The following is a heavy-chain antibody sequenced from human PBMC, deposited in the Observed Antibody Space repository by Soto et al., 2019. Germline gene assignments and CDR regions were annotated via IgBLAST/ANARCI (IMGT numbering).Heavy chain of an antibody. V-gene: IGHV3-30-3*01. D-gene: IGHD2-15*01. Sequence: VGSLRLSCAASGFTFSSYAMHWVRQAPGKGLEWVAVISYDGSNKYYADSVKGRFTISRDNSKNTLYLQMNSLRAEDTAVYYCARVKADCSGGSCYLDSYGMDVWGQGTTVTVSS. J-gene: IGHJ6*02. CDR3: ARVKADCSGGSCYLDSYGMDV. CDR2: ISYDGSNK. CDR1: GFTFSSYA.